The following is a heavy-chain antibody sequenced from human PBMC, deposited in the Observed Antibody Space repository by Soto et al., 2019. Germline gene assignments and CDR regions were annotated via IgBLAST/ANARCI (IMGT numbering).Heavy chain of an antibody. Sequence: PGGSLRLSCAASGFTFNSYGMHWIRQAPGKGLEWVAVISYDGSNKYYADSVKGRFAISRDNSKNTLYLQMNSLRAEDTAVYYCAKPSGIVVVVAAMDYWGQGTLVTVSS. D-gene: IGHD2-15*01. CDR1: GFTFNSYG. V-gene: IGHV3-30*18. CDR2: ISYDGSNK. CDR3: AKPSGIVVVVAAMDY. J-gene: IGHJ4*02.